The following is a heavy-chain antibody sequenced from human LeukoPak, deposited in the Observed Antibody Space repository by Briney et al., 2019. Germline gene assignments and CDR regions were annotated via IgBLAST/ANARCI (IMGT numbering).Heavy chain of an antibody. J-gene: IGHJ4*02. Sequence: ASVKVSCKASGYTLTGYYMHWARQAPGQGLEWMGWINPNSGGTNYAQKFQGRVTMTRDTSISTAYMELSRLRSDDTAVYYCARQGVQLWSDFFDYWGQGTLVTVSS. V-gene: IGHV1-2*02. CDR2: INPNSGGT. D-gene: IGHD5-18*01. CDR3: ARQGVQLWSDFFDY. CDR1: GYTLTGYY.